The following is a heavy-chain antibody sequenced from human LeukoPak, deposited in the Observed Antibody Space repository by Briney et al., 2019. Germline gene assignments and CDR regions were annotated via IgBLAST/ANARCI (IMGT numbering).Heavy chain of an antibody. J-gene: IGHJ3*02. D-gene: IGHD2-21*02. CDR3: ARGGIVVVTAPIRDAFDI. V-gene: IGHV1-46*01. Sequence: ASVKVSCKASGYTFTSYYMRWVRQAPGQGLEWMGIINPSGGSTSYAQKFQGRVTMTRDTSTSTVYMELSSLRSEDTAVYYCARGGIVVVTAPIRDAFDIWGQGTMVTVSS. CDR1: GYTFTSYY. CDR2: INPSGGST.